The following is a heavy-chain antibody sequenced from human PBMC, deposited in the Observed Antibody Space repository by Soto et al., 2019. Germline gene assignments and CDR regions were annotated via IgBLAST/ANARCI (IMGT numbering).Heavy chain of an antibody. Sequence: PGGSLRLSCAASGFTFNRYTMSWVRQAPGKGLEWVSSIGAGGDTYYADSVKGRFTISRDNSKNTLYVQMNSLRADDTAVYYCAKGETVAPGYWGQGTLVTVSS. CDR3: AKGETVAPGY. D-gene: IGHD6-19*01. CDR1: GFTFNRYT. CDR2: IGAGGDT. J-gene: IGHJ4*02. V-gene: IGHV3-23*01.